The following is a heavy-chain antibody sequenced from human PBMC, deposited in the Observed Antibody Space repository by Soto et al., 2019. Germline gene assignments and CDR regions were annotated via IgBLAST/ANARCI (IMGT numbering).Heavy chain of an antibody. D-gene: IGHD2-21*01. J-gene: IGHJ1*01. CDR1: GFIFTDWF. Sequence: HLAQSGPEVKRPGASVKISCKASGFIFTDWFMHWVRQAPGQGPEWMGIINTSGGSSIYSQKFQDRVTMTRDTSPSTLYVELSSLTSADTAVYYCAKEGAIPGEVDAWGQGTLVTVSS. CDR2: INTSGGSS. V-gene: IGHV1-46*01. CDR3: AKEGAIPGEVDA.